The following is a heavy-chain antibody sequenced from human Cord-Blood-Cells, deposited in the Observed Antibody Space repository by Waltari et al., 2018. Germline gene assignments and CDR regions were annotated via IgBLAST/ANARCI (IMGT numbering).Heavy chain of an antibody. Sequence: QVQLQESGPGLVKPSETLSLTCTVSGGSISSYYWSWIRQPPGKGLEWIGYIYYSGSTNCNPSLKSRVTISVDTSKNHFSLKLSSVTAADTAVYYCARLDYGSGSYYIDYWGQGTLVTVSS. D-gene: IGHD3-10*01. CDR2: IYYSGST. CDR1: GGSISSYY. J-gene: IGHJ4*02. CDR3: ARLDYGSGSYYIDY. V-gene: IGHV4-59*08.